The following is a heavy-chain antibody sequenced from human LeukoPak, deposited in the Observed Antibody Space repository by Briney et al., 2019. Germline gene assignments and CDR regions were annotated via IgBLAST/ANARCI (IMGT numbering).Heavy chain of an antibody. V-gene: IGHV3-49*04. CDR3: TRDSGSYHRGDY. J-gene: IGHJ4*02. D-gene: IGHD1-26*01. Sequence: QSLRLSCVPSAFILAVYSMGWDSPTPGGRRGWVGFIRSKTYGGTAEYAASVKGRFTITRDDSKGIAYLQMNSLKTEDTAVYYCTRDSGSYHRGDYWGQGTLVTVSS. CDR2: IRSKTYGGTA. CDR1: AFILAVYS.